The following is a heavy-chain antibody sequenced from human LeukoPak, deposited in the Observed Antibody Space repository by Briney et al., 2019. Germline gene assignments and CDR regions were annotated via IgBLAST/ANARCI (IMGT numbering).Heavy chain of an antibody. V-gene: IGHV3-48*01. J-gene: IGHJ6*03. CDR2: IISSSNTI. Sequence: GGSLRLSCAASGFTFSTSGMNWVRQAPGKGLEWVSYIISSSNTIYYADSVKGRFTISRDNSKNSLYLQMNSLKAEDTAVYYCAREEKMEEGYYYYMDVWGEGTTVTVSS. D-gene: IGHD5-24*01. CDR1: GFTFSTSG. CDR3: AREEKMEEGYYYYMDV.